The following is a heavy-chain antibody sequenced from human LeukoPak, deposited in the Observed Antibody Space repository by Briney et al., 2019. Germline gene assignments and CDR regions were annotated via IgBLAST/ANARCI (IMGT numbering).Heavy chain of an antibody. CDR1: GYTFTSYG. CDR2: ISAYNGNT. Sequence: GASVKVSCKASGYTFTSYGISWVRQAPGQGLEWMGWISAYNGNTNYAQKLQGRVTMTTDTSTSTAYMELRSLRSDDTAVYYCATFRNDFLSYYYYGMDVWGQGTTVTVSS. CDR3: ATFRNDFLSYYYYGMDV. J-gene: IGHJ6*02. D-gene: IGHD2/OR15-2a*01. V-gene: IGHV1-18*01.